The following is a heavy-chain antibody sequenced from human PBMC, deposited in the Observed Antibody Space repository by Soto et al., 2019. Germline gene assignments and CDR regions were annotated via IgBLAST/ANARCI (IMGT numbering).Heavy chain of an antibody. CDR3: ARRQIPHHSRGAANARGGMDV. CDR2: IWNDGSNN. D-gene: IGHD1-26*01. Sequence: QVQLVESGGGVVQPGRSLRLSCAASGFTFNNYGMHWVRQAPGKGLEWLAVIWNDGSNNYYANSVKGRFTISRDNSKNTLYLTMSSRRAEDAAVYYCARRQIPHHSRGAANARGGMDVWGQGTTVTVSS. J-gene: IGHJ6*02. V-gene: IGHV3-33*01. CDR1: GFTFNNYG.